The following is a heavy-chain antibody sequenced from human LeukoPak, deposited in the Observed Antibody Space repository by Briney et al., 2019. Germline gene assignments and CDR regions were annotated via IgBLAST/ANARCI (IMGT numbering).Heavy chain of an antibody. CDR1: GFTFSSYA. CDR3: AKGQYYDSRGYSGNWFDP. D-gene: IGHD3-22*01. V-gene: IGHV3-23*01. CDR2: ITGSGGST. J-gene: IGHJ5*02. Sequence: GGSLRLSCAASGFTFSSYAMNWVRQAPGKGREWVSTITGSGGSTYYADSVKGRFTISRDNSKNTLYLQMSSLRAEDTALYYCAKGQYYDSRGYSGNWFDPWGQGTLVTVSS.